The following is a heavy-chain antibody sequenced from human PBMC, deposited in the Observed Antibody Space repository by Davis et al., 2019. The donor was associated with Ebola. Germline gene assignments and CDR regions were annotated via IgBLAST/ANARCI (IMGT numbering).Heavy chain of an antibody. D-gene: IGHD2-2*01. CDR2: IKHDGSEK. J-gene: IGHJ4*02. V-gene: IGHV3-7*01. Sequence: GGSLRLSCAASGFTFSSYWMSWVRQAPGKGLEWVANIKHDGSEKYYVDSVKGRFTISRDNAKNSLYLQMNSLRAEDTAVYYCARAYCSSTSCYVFDYWGQGTLVTVSS. CDR1: GFTFSSYW. CDR3: ARAYCSSTSCYVFDY.